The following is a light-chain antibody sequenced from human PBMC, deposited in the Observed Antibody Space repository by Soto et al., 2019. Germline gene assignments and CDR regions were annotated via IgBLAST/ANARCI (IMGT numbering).Light chain of an antibody. CDR1: QTISSY. CDR2: DAS. V-gene: IGKV3-11*01. CDR3: QQRRNWPQT. Sequence: EILLTQSPATLSLSPGERATLSCRASQTISSYLAWYQQKPGQAPRLLIYDASNRATGIPARFSGSGSGTDFTLTSSRLEPEYFAIYYGQQRRNWPQTFGQGTKVEIK. J-gene: IGKJ1*01.